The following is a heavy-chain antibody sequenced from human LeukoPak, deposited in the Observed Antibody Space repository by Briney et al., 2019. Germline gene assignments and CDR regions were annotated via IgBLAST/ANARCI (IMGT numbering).Heavy chain of an antibody. CDR1: GYTFTDYY. Sequence: ASVKVSCKASGYTFTDYYLYWVRQAPGKGVEWMGWINPNSGGTNYAQKFQGRVTMTRDTSISTAYIELSRLRSDDTAVYYCARDGTSVMVDFDYWGQGTLVTVSS. CDR2: INPNSGGT. V-gene: IGHV1-2*02. J-gene: IGHJ4*02. CDR3: ARDGTSVMVDFDY. D-gene: IGHD5-18*01.